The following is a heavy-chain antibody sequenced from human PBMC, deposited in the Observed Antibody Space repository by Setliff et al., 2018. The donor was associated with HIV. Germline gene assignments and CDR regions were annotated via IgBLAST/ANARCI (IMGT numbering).Heavy chain of an antibody. D-gene: IGHD5-12*01. CDR1: GDSIFTSTYY. J-gene: IGHJ5*02. Sequence: SETLSLTCSVSGDSIFTSTYYWGWIRQHPGKRLECIGSIYYSGNTYYNPSLKSRVTISVDTSKKQFFLNLSSVTATDSAVYYCARLGRPYSGQGWFDPWGQETLVTVSS. V-gene: IGHV4-39*01. CDR2: IYYSGNT. CDR3: ARLGRPYSGQGWFDP.